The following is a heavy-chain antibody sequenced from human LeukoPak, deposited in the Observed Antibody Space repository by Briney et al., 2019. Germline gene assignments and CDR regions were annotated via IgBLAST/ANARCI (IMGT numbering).Heavy chain of an antibody. J-gene: IGHJ4*02. CDR2: IYSGGST. CDR1: GFTVSSNY. Sequence: GGSLRLSCAASGFTVSSNYMSWVRQAPGKGLEWVSVIYSGGSTYYADSVKGRFTISRDNSKNTLYLQMNSLRAEDTAVYYCAGVKVTTTLIDYWGQGTLVTVSS. V-gene: IGHV3-53*01. D-gene: IGHD4-17*01. CDR3: AGVKVTTTLIDY.